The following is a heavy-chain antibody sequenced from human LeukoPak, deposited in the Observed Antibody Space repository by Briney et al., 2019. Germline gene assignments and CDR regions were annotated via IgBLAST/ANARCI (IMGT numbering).Heavy chain of an antibody. CDR2: IWDDGSNE. J-gene: IGHJ4*02. V-gene: IGHV3-33*01. D-gene: IGHD5-18*01. Sequence: AGSLRLSCAASGFTISNYGMHWVRQAPGKGLEWVAVIWDDGSNEYYADSVEGRFTIFRDNSRNTLYLQMNSLRAEDTAVYYCARVDTAMGSLDYWGQGILVTVSS. CDR1: GFTISNYG. CDR3: ARVDTAMGSLDY.